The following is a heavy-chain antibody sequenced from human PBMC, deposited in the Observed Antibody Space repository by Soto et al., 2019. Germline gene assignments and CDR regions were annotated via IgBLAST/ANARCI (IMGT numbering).Heavy chain of an antibody. J-gene: IGHJ5*02. CDR2: MYYSGTT. V-gene: IGHV4-39*01. D-gene: IGHD3-16*01. CDR1: GGSINTYGHS. CDR3: ARHPSYYYDS. Sequence: QLLLQESGPGLVKPSETLSLTCTVSGGSINTYGHSWAWIRQPPGKGLEWIGSMYYSGTTYYNSSLKSRVTISSDMSKNQFSLRLTSVTAADTAVYSCARHPSYYYDSWGQGTLVTVSS.